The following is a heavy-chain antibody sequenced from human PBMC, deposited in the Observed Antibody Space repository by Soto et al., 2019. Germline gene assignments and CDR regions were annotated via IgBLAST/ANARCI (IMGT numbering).Heavy chain of an antibody. D-gene: IGHD3-3*01. Sequence: EVQLVESGGGLVQPGGSLRLSCVVSGFTFTDSWMYWVRQVPGEGLVWVSFINNDGSRTNYADSMKGRFTISRDNAKNTLYLQMNSLRAEDTAMYYCGKSRWSGSSLIDYWGQGTLVTVSS. CDR1: GFTFTDSW. CDR3: GKSRWSGSSLIDY. J-gene: IGHJ4*02. CDR2: INNDGSRT. V-gene: IGHV3-74*01.